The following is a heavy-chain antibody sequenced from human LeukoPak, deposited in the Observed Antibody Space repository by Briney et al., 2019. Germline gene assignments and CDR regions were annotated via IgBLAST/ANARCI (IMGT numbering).Heavy chain of an antibody. J-gene: IGHJ6*02. Sequence: KPGGSLRLSCAASGFTFSSYAMSWIRQPPGKGLEWIGEINHSGSTNYNPSLKSRVTISVDTSKNQFSLKLSSVTAADTAVYYCARGENYYGSGQPGLYYGMDVRGQGTTVTVSS. V-gene: IGHV4-34*01. D-gene: IGHD3-10*01. CDR1: GFTFSSYA. CDR3: ARGENYYGSGQPGLYYGMDV. CDR2: INHSGST.